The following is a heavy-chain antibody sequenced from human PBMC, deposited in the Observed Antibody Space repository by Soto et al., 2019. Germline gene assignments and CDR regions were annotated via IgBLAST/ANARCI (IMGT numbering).Heavy chain of an antibody. CDR1: GGSFSGYY. Sequence: QVQLQQWGAGLLKPSETLSLTCAVYGGSFSGYYWSGIRQPPGKGLEWIGEINHSGSTNYNPSLKSRVTISVDTSKHQFSLKLSSVTAADTAVYYCARQGITGTTYFDYWGQGTLVTVSS. V-gene: IGHV4-34*01. D-gene: IGHD1-7*01. CDR2: INHSGST. CDR3: ARQGITGTTYFDY. J-gene: IGHJ4*02.